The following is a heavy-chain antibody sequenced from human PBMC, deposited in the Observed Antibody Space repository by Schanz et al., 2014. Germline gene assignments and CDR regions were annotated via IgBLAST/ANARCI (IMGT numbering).Heavy chain of an antibody. J-gene: IGHJ4*02. Sequence: QVQLQQWGAGLLKPSETLSLTCAVYGGSFSGYFWSWTRQSPEKGLEWIGEISHSGRTTYNPSLKSRATISVDTSKNQFFLNLNSVTAADTAVYYCAREWSSFDYWGQGALVSVSS. CDR2: ISHSGRT. CDR3: AREWSSFDY. V-gene: IGHV4-34*01. CDR1: GGSFSGYF. D-gene: IGHD3-10*01.